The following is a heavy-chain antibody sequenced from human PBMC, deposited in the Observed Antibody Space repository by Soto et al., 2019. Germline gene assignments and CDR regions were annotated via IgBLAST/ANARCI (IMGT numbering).Heavy chain of an antibody. J-gene: IGHJ5*02. CDR3: VKEGYYYDSSGYYYGWFDP. CDR2: ISSNGGST. Sequence: GGTLRLSCSASGGPFSSYAMHWVRQAPGKGLEHVSAISSNGGSTYYADSVKGRFTISRDNSKNTLYLQMSSLRAEDTAVYYCVKEGYYYDSSGYYYGWFDPWGQGTLVTVSS. CDR1: GGPFSSYA. D-gene: IGHD3-22*01. V-gene: IGHV3-64D*06.